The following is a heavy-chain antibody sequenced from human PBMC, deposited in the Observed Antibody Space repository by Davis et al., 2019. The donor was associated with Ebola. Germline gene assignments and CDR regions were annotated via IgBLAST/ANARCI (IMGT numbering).Heavy chain of an antibody. J-gene: IGHJ4*02. Sequence: ASVKISCKAAGEPFTSSGVTWVRQAPGQGLEWMGWISPHNGNTNYAQKFQGRVTMTTDTSTNTAYMESRDLRSDDAALYYCARLAMVAAGCHDYWGQGSLVAVSS. D-gene: IGHD5-18*01. CDR2: ISPHNGNT. V-gene: IGHV1-18*04. CDR1: GEPFTSSG. CDR3: ARLAMVAAGCHDY.